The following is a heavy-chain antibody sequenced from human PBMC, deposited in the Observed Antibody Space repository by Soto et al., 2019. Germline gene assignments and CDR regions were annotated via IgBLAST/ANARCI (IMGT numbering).Heavy chain of an antibody. D-gene: IGHD2-21*01. CDR3: VRDIIVALDY. CDR2: IFADGNT. J-gene: IGHJ4*02. Sequence: SETLSLTCVVSGASISTSYWSWVRQPAGKRLQRIGRIFADGNTNSSPSLKGRVSMAIDKSQNQISLQLASVTAADTATHYCVRDIIVALDYWGQGAQVTVSS. CDR1: GASISTSY. V-gene: IGHV4-4*07.